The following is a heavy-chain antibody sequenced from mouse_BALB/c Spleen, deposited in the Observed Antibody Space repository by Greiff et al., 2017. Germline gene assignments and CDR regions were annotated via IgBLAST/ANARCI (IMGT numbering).Heavy chain of an antibody. Sequence: QVQLQQSGPELVKPGASVRISCKASGYTFTSYYIHWVKQRPGQGLEWIGWIYPGNVNTKYNEKFKGKATLTADKSSSTAYMQLSSLTSEDSAVYFCARSGGYYGDYAMDYWGQGTSVTVSS. CDR3: ARSGGYYGDYAMDY. D-gene: IGHD2-3*01. V-gene: IGHV1S56*01. CDR2: IYPGNVNT. CDR1: GYTFTSYY. J-gene: IGHJ4*01.